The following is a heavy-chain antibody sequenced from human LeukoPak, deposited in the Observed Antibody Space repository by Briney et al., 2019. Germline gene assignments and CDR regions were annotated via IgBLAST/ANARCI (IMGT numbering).Heavy chain of an antibody. CDR1: GFTVSSNY. CDR2: INHSGNT. Sequence: GSLRLSCAASGFTVSSNYMSWVRQAPGKGLEWIGEINHSGNTNYNPSLKSRVTISVDTSKNQFSLKLSSVTAADTAVYYCARRARLGSNWFDPWGQGTLVTVSS. J-gene: IGHJ5*02. V-gene: IGHV4-34*01. D-gene: IGHD3-10*01. CDR3: ARRARLGSNWFDP.